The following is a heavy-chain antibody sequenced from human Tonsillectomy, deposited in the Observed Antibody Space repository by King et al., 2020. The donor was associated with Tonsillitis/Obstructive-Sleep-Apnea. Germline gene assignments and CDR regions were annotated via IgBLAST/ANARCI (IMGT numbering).Heavy chain of an antibody. Sequence: VQLVESGGGLVQPGGSLRLSCAASGFTFSSYAMSWVRQAPGKGLEWVSAISGSGGSTYYADSVKGRFTISRDNSKNTLYLQMNSLRAEDTAVYYCASTYYYDSSGYWDAFDIWGQGTMVTVSS. V-gene: IGHV3-23*04. CDR2: ISGSGGST. D-gene: IGHD3-22*01. CDR3: ASTYYYDSSGYWDAFDI. CDR1: GFTFSSYA. J-gene: IGHJ3*02.